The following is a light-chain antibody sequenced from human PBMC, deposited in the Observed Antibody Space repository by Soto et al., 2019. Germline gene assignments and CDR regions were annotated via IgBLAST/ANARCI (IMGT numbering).Light chain of an antibody. CDR2: DTS. CDR1: QGVDNW. CDR3: QRYNNWPLT. Sequence: MTQSPSSVSASVGDRVTITCRASQGVDNWLAWYQHKPGQTPRLLIYDTSTRATGVPARFSGSRSGTEFTLTINSLQSEDFAVYYCQRYNNWPLTFGGGTKVESK. V-gene: IGKV3-15*01. J-gene: IGKJ4*01.